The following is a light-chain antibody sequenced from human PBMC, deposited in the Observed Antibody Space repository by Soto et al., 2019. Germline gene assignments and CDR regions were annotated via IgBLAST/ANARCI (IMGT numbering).Light chain of an antibody. V-gene: IGKV3D-15*01. CDR3: HQYNNWPPYT. Sequence: EIVLTKSPCTLSLSPGERATLTCRASQSISTSSLAWYRQQPGQAPRLLIYVASNRATGIPARFSGGGSGTEFTLTISSLQSEDFAVYYCHQYNNWPPYTFAQGTKVDI. CDR1: QSISTS. J-gene: IGKJ1*01. CDR2: VAS.